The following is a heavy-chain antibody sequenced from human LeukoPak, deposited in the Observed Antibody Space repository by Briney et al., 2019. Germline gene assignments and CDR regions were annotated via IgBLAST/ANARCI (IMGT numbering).Heavy chain of an antibody. V-gene: IGHV3-66*01. J-gene: IGHJ4*02. D-gene: IGHD1-26*01. CDR3: AKDQSRATAWAFDY. CDR1: GFTVSSNY. Sequence: GGSLRLSCAASGFTVSSNYMSWVRQAPGKGLEWVSVIYSGGSTYYADSVKGRFTISRDNSKNTLYLQMNSLRAEDTAVYYCAKDQSRATAWAFDYWGQGTLVTVSS. CDR2: IYSGGST.